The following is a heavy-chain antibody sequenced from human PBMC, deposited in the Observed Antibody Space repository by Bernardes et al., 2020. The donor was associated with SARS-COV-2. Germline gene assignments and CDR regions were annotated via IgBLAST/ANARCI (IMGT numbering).Heavy chain of an antibody. J-gene: IGHJ3*02. V-gene: IGHV1-2*02. CDR1: GYTFTDYY. Sequence: ASVKASCKASGYTFTDYYIDWVRQTPGQGLEWMGWINPNSGGTNNAQKFQGRVTMTRDTSMSTAYMELSRLRSDDTAVYYCARRYIISFNAVDIWGQGTKVTVSS. CDR2: INPNSGGT. CDR3: ARRYIISFNAVDI. D-gene: IGHD6-13*01.